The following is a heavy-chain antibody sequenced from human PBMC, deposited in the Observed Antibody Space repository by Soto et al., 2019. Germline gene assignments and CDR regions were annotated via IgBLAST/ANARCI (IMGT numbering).Heavy chain of an antibody. CDR1: GLPATYNY. CDR3: ATDTSSSWTK. J-gene: IGHJ4*02. V-gene: IGHV3-53*04. Sequence: EVRLMESGGGLVQPGESLKLSCRVSGLPATYNYMSWVRQAPGKGLEWVSVFYYGGQTYYADSVKGRFTLSRDNSPNTLYLDITTLSPAGTAVYYCATDTSSSWTKWGQGTLVTVSS. D-gene: IGHD3-10*01. CDR2: FYYGGQT.